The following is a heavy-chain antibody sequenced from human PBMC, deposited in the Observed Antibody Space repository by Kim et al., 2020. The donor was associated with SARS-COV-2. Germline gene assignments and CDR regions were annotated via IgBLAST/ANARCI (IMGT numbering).Heavy chain of an antibody. CDR2: IYYSGSA. D-gene: IGHD1-26*01. V-gene: IGHV4-31*03. CDR1: GGSISSGGYY. CDR3: ARDFSGYGYFDL. Sequence: SETLSLTCTVSGGSISSGGYYWSWIRQLPGKGLEWIGYIYYSGSAYYNPSLNSRVTISVDTSKNQFSLKLSSVTAADTAVYYCARDFSGYGYFDLWGRGT. J-gene: IGHJ2*01.